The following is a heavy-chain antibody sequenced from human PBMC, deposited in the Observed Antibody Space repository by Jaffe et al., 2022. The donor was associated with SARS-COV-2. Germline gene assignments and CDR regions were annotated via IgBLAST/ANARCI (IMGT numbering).Heavy chain of an antibody. J-gene: IGHJ5*02. CDR2: ISDRGDRT. Sequence: EVQLLESGGGLVQPGGSLRLSCAASGFTFRSHDMSWVRQAPGKGLEWVSSISDRGDRTHYANSVKGRFTISRDNSKNTLFLQMNSLRAEDTAVYYCVRHWDAWGLGALVTVSS. CDR3: VRHWDA. D-gene: IGHD1-1*01. CDR1: GFTFRSHD. V-gene: IGHV3-23*01.